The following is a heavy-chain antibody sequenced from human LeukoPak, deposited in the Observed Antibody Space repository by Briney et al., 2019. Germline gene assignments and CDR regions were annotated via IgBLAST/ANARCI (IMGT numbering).Heavy chain of an antibody. V-gene: IGHV3-13*01. CDR2: IGIRGDT. D-gene: IGHD6-19*01. J-gene: IGHJ4*02. CDR1: GFTFTDYD. CDR3: ARGGIQVSGIDEFDY. Sequence: GGSLRLSCAASGFTFTDYDMHWVRQVIGKGLEWVSAIGIRGDTHYSGSVKGRFTISRENAESSLYLQMNSLRAEDTAVYYCARGGIQVSGIDEFDYWGQGTLVTVSS.